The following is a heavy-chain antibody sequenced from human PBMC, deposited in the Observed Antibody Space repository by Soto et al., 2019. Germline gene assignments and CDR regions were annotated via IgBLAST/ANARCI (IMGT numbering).Heavy chain of an antibody. CDR1: GFTFSSYS. J-gene: IGHJ6*02. Sequence: GGSLRLSCAASGFTFSSYSMNWVRQAPGKGLEWVSSISSSSSYIYYADSVKGRFTISRDNAKNSLYLQMNSLRAEDTAVYYCARDPYGDYGMDVWGQGTTVTVSS. D-gene: IGHD4-17*01. CDR3: ARDPYGDYGMDV. V-gene: IGHV3-21*01. CDR2: ISSSSSYI.